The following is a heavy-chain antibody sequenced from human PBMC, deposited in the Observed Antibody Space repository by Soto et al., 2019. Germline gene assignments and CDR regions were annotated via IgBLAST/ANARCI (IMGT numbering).Heavy chain of an antibody. CDR3: ARYRVRFRDKTNHYSYHAMHF. J-gene: IGHJ6*02. CDR2: IYPGDSDT. Sequence: SSGERCVDSVISYWSGWERQKNGKGLEWLGIIYPGDSDTRYSPSFQGQVTISADKSISTAYLQWSSLKASDTAMYYCARYRVRFRDKTNHYSYHAMHFWCPGTTVTVS. D-gene: IGHD1-7*01. CDR1: VDSVISYW. V-gene: IGHV5-51*01.